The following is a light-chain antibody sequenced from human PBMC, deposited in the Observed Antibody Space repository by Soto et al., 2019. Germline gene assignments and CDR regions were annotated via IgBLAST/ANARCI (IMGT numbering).Light chain of an antibody. V-gene: IGKV3-15*01. J-gene: IGKJ2*01. CDR3: QQSNNWPNT. CDR1: QSVSSN. CDR2: GAS. Sequence: EIVMTQSPATLSVSPGERATLSCRASQSVSSNLAWYQQKVGQAPRLLIWGASNRVTGLPARFSGSGSGTEFTLTISSLQSEDFAVYYCQQSNNWPNTFGQGTKLEIK.